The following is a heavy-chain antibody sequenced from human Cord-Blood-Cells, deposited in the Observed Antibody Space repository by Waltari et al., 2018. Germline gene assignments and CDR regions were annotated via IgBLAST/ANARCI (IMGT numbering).Heavy chain of an antibody. D-gene: IGHD1-26*01. CDR2: INYSGST. CDR1: GGSISSYY. J-gene: IGHJ5*02. CDR3: ARHPRYSGSINWFDP. Sequence: QVQLQESGPGLVKPSETLSLTCTVSGGSISSYYWSWIRQPPGKGLEWIGYINYSGSTNYNPSLRSLVTRSVDTSKNQFSLKLSSVTAADTAVYYCARHPRYSGSINWFDPWGQGTLVTVSS. V-gene: IGHV4-59*08.